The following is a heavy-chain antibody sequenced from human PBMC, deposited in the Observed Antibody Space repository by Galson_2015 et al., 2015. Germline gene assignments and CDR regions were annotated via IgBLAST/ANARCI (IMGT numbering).Heavy chain of an antibody. J-gene: IGHJ4*02. CDR1: GGSLSFYY. Sequence: ETLSLTCTVSGGSLSFYYWSWIRQSPGKGLEWIGYIYYSGSTNYNPSLNSRVTVSVDTSKNQFSLKLSSVTAADTAVYYCARGGPYYSDGSGYYDYWGQGTLVIVSS. CDR3: ARGGPYYSDGSGYYDY. V-gene: IGHV4-59*01. D-gene: IGHD3-22*01. CDR2: IYYSGST.